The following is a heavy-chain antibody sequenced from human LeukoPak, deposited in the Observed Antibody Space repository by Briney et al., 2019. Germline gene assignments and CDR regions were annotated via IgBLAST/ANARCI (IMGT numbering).Heavy chain of an antibody. D-gene: IGHD3-22*01. CDR2: ISASGGGT. V-gene: IGHV3-23*01. CDR3: AKDKYHDSSGTFDY. CDR1: GFTFNIYA. J-gene: IGHJ4*02. Sequence: PGGSLRLSCAVSGFTFNIYAMSWVRQAPGKGLEWVSRISASGGGTFYAGSVEGRFTISRDNSKNTLSLQMNSLRAEDTAIYYCAKDKYHDSSGTFDYWGQGTLVTVSS.